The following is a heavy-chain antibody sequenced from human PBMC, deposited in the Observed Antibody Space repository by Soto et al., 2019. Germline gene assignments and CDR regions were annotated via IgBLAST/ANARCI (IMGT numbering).Heavy chain of an antibody. CDR1: GFTFGDYA. CDR3: TRDDGRVLTYYYGSGSSQNLDY. V-gene: IGHV3-49*03. CDR2: IRSKAYGGTT. J-gene: IGHJ4*02. Sequence: GGSLRLSCTASGFTFGDYAMSWFRQAPGKGLEWVGFIRSKAYGGTTEYAASVKGRFTISRDDSKSIAYLQMNSLKTEDTAVYYCTRDDGRVLTYYYGSGSSQNLDYWGQGTLVTVSS. D-gene: IGHD3-10*01.